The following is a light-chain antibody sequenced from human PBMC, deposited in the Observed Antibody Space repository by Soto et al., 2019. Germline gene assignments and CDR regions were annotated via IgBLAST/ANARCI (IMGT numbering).Light chain of an antibody. CDR2: GAS. CDR1: QSVGTY. V-gene: IGKV3-15*01. J-gene: IGKJ1*01. CDR3: QRYNDWPRP. Sequence: EIVMTQSPATLSVSPGERATLSCRASQSVGTYLAWYQQKPGQAPRLLIYGASTRAAGISPRFSGGGSGTEFTHTISSLQSEDFAVYYCQRYNDWPRPFGQGTKVGIK.